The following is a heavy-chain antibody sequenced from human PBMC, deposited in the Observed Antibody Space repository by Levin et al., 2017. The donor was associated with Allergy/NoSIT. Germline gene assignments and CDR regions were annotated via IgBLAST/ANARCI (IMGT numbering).Heavy chain of an antibody. CDR1: GGFTSNYY. J-gene: IGHJ4*02. CDR2: FFHSGDT. V-gene: IGHV4-59*08. CDR3: ARHPRVAASGNYYFDY. Sequence: SQTLSLTCTVSGGFTSNYYWSWLRQPPGKGLEWIGYFFHSGDTNQNPSLKGRVTTSVDTSKSQFSLRLSSVTAADTAVYYCARHPRVAASGNYYFDYWGQGILVTVSS. D-gene: IGHD2-15*01.